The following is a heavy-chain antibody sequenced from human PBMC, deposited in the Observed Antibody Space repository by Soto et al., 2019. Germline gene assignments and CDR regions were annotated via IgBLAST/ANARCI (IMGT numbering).Heavy chain of an antibody. CDR3: ARGYRGSSSWYFQH. J-gene: IGHJ1*01. D-gene: IGHD6-13*01. Sequence: QVQLVESGGGVVQPGRSLRLSCAASGFTFSSYGMHWVRQAPGKGLEWVAVIWYDGSNKYYADSVKGRFTISRDNSKNTLYLQMNRLRAEDTAVYYCARGYRGSSSWYFQHWGQGTLVTVSS. V-gene: IGHV3-33*01. CDR2: IWYDGSNK. CDR1: GFTFSSYG.